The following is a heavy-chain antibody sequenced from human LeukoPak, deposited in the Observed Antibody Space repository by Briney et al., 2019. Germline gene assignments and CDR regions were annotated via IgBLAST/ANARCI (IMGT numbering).Heavy chain of an antibody. J-gene: IGHJ3*02. Sequence: PSETLSLTCTVSGGSISGGDYYWSWIRQPPGKGLEWIGYIYYSGSTYYNPSLKSRVTISVDTSKNQFSLKLSSVTAADTAVYYCARRLRFLEWLGAFDIWGQGTMVTVSS. CDR2: IYYSGST. V-gene: IGHV4-30-4*08. D-gene: IGHD3-3*01. CDR3: ARRLRFLEWLGAFDI. CDR1: GGSISGGDYY.